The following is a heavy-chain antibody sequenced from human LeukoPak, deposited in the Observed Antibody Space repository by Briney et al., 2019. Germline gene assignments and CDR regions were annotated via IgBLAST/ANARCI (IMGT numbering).Heavy chain of an antibody. J-gene: IGHJ4*02. V-gene: IGHV3-66*01. CDR2: IYSGGST. D-gene: IGHD5-12*01. CDR1: EFSVGSNY. Sequence: PGGSLRLSCAASEFSVGSNYMTWVRQAPGEGLEWVSLIYSGGSTYYADSVKGRFTISRDNSKNTLYLQMNSLRAEDTAVYYCARGPSGYHHTGGQGTLVTVSS. CDR3: ARGPSGYHHT.